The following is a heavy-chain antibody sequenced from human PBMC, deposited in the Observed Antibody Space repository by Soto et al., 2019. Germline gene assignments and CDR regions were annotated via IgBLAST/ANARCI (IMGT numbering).Heavy chain of an antibody. CDR1: GYTFTSYG. J-gene: IGHJ6*03. D-gene: IGHD3-3*01. CDR3: ARDLYYDFWSGHATDYYMDV. CDR2: TSAYNGNT. V-gene: IGHV1-18*01. Sequence: ASVKVSCKASGYTFTSYGISWVRQAPGQGLEWMGWTSAYNGNTNYAQKLQGRVTMTTDTSTSTAYMELRSLRSDDTAVYYCARDLYYDFWSGHATDYYMDVWGKGTTVTVSS.